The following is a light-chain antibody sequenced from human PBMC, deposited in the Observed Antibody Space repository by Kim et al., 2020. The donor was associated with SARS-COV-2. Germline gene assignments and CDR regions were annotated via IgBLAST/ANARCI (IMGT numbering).Light chain of an antibody. J-gene: IGKJ4*01. CDR1: QDISNY. V-gene: IGKV1-33*01. CDR3: QQYDLT. Sequence: SSLSASVGDRVTNTCQASQDISNYLNWYQKKPGKAPKLLIYEASNLETGVPSRFSGSGSGTDFTFTISSLQPEDIATYYCQQYDLTFGGGTKLEIK. CDR2: EAS.